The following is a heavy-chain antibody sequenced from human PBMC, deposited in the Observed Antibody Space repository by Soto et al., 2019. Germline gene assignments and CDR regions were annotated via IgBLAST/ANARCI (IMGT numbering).Heavy chain of an antibody. Sequence: SVKVSCKASGYTFTSYAVHWVRQAPGQGLEWIGGIIPIFGTANYAQKFQGRVTITADESTSTAYMELSSLRSEDTAVYYCASQLYYYDSSGYGMDVWGQGTTVTVSS. D-gene: IGHD3-22*01. J-gene: IGHJ6*02. CDR1: GYTFTSYA. CDR2: IIPIFGTA. CDR3: ASQLYYYDSSGYGMDV. V-gene: IGHV1-69*13.